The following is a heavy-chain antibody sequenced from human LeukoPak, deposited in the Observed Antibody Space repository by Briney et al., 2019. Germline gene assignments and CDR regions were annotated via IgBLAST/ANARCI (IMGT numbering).Heavy chain of an antibody. D-gene: IGHD4-23*01. CDR1: GGSINN. Sequence: PSETLSLTCTVSGGSINNWSWTRQPAGKGLEWIGRIYSSGSTNYNPSLKSRVSMSVDTSKNQFSLKLTSVTAADTAVYYCARGGKATVVTMWGQGILVTVSS. J-gene: IGHJ4*02. CDR2: IYSSGST. V-gene: IGHV4-4*07. CDR3: ARGGKATVVTM.